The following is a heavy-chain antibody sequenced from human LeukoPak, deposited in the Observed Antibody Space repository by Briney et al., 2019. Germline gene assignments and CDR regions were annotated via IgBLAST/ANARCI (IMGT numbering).Heavy chain of an antibody. CDR3: ARDEGGAIDY. J-gene: IGHJ4*02. CDR2: IFYSGMT. V-gene: IGHV4-59*01. D-gene: IGHD3-16*01. Sequence: PSETLSLTCAVSGGSISSYYWSWIRQPPGKGLEWIGNIFYSGMTNYSPSLKSRVTISVDTSKKQFSLKLRSVTAADTAVYYCARDEGGAIDYWGQGTLVTVSS. CDR1: GGSISSYY.